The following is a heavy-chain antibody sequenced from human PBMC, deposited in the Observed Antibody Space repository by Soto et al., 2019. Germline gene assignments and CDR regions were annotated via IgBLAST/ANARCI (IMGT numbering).Heavy chain of an antibody. Sequence: ASVKVPCKASGYTFTSYGISWVRQAPGQGLEWMGWISGYNGNTNYAQKLQGRVTMTTDTSTSTAYMDLRSLRSDDTAVYYCARDSMRYCSGGSCHSGGWFDPWGHGTLVTVSS. CDR3: ARDSMRYCSGGSCHSGGWFDP. CDR2: ISGYNGNT. CDR1: GYTFTSYG. D-gene: IGHD2-15*01. J-gene: IGHJ5*02. V-gene: IGHV1-18*01.